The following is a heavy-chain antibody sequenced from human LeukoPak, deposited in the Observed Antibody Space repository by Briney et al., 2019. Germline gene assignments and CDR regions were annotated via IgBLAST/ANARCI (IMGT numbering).Heavy chain of an antibody. CDR1: GDSEYSNSAA. Sequence: SQTHSLTCAISGDSEYSNSAAWNWIRQSPSRGLEWLGRTYYRSKWFNDYAESVKSRITINSDTSKNQLSLQLNSVTPEDSAVYYCASHVFDFWGRGTMVTVSS. CDR2: TYYRSKWFN. J-gene: IGHJ3*01. V-gene: IGHV6-1*01. CDR3: ASHVFDF.